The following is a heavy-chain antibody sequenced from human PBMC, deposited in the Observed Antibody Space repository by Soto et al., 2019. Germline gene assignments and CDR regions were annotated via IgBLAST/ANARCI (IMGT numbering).Heavy chain of an antibody. V-gene: IGHV6-1*01. CDR1: GDSLSSDSAA. CDR2: TYYRSQWYY. CDR3: ARDRECYCSSSTCYQTPQYFYGMDV. D-gene: IGHD2-2*01. Sequence: SQTLSLTCAISGDSLSSDSAAWNWIRQSPSRGLEWLGRTYYRSQWYYDYAVSVKSRITINPDTSKNQFSLQLNSVTPEDTAVYYCARDRECYCSSSTCYQTPQYFYGMDVCGQGTTVTVYS. J-gene: IGHJ6*02.